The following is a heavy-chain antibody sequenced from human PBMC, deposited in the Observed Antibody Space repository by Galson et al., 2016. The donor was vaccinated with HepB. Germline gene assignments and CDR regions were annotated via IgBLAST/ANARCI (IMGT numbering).Heavy chain of an antibody. CDR3: ARDQASLPPYSGAFDI. V-gene: IGHV1-2*02. J-gene: IGHJ3*02. CDR1: GYTLTAYH. CDR2: TNPNSAT. D-gene: IGHD2-15*01. Sequence: SVKVSCKASGYTLTAYHMHWVRQAPGQGLEWMGWTNPNSATNYARKFQGRVTMTRDTSISTLYMELSSLKSDDTAVYYCARDQASLPPYSGAFDIWGQGTMVTVSP.